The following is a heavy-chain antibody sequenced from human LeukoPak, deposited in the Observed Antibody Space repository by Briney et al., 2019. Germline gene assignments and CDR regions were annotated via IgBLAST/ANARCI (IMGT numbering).Heavy chain of an antibody. CDR1: GGTFNSYA. J-gene: IGHJ4*02. Sequence: ASVTVSCKASGGTFNSYAISWVRQAPGQGLEWMGGIIPVVDMANHAEEFQARVTISADQSTSTAYMELSSLRSEDTAVYYCARDRLDYGDSYTLDSWGQGTLVTVSS. D-gene: IGHD4-17*01. CDR2: IIPVVDMA. CDR3: ARDRLDYGDSYTLDS. V-gene: IGHV1-69*10.